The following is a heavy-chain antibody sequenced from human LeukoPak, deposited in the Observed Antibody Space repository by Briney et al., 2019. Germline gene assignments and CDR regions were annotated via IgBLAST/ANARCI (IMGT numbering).Heavy chain of an antibody. CDR1: GYTFTSYA. CDR2: INTNTGNP. Sequence: ASVKVSCKASGYTFTSYAMNWVRQAPGQGLEWMGWINTNTGNPTYAQGFTGRFVFSLDTSVSTAYLQISSLKAEDTAVYYCARVRRDGYNYALDIWGQGTMVTVSS. D-gene: IGHD5-24*01. V-gene: IGHV7-4-1*02. J-gene: IGHJ3*02. CDR3: ARVRRDGYNYALDI.